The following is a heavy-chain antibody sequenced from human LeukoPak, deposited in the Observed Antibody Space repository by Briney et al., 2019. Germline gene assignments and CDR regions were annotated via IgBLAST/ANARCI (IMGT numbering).Heavy chain of an antibody. CDR3: AKDLHYTTYGYYFDY. V-gene: IGHV3-23*01. CDR2: IGAGGTFT. J-gene: IGHJ4*02. CDR1: GFTFSSYA. Sequence: SGGSLRLSCTASGFTFSSYAMNWVRQAPGKGLEWVSGIGAGGTFTYYADSVKGRFTISNDNSRNTLYLQMNSLRADDTALYYCAKDLHYTTYGYYFDYWGQGTLVTVPS. D-gene: IGHD4-11*01.